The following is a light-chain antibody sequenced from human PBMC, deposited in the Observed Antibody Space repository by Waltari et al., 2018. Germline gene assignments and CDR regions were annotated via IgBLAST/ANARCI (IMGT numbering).Light chain of an antibody. CDR1: SSDIGTYNY. J-gene: IGLJ2*01. CDR2: DVS. CDR3: SSYTRVSASVV. Sequence: QSALTQPASVSGSPGQSITISCTGTSSDIGTYNYASWYQQHPGRAPKLIIYDVSKRASGVSIRVSGSKSDNTAALTISGLQAEDEADYYCSSYTRVSASVVFGGGTKLTVL. V-gene: IGLV2-14*03.